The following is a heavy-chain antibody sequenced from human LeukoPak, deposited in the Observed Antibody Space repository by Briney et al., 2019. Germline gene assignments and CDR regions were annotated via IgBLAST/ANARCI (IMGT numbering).Heavy chain of an antibody. CDR1: GFTFSSYS. CDR2: ISSSSSYI. D-gene: IGHD2-15*01. J-gene: IGHJ4*02. CDR3: ARTRPRYCSGGSCLTSDY. V-gene: IGHV3-21*01. Sequence: PGGSLRLSCAASGFTFSSYSMNWVRQAPGEGLEWVSSISSSSSYIYYADTVKGRFTISRDNAKNSLYLQMNSLRAEDTAVYYCARTRPRYCSGGSCLTSDYWGQGTLVTVSS.